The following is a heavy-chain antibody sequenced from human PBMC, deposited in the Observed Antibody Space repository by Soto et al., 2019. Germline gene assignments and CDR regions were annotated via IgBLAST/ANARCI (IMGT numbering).Heavy chain of an antibody. CDR2: IIPIFGTA. Sequence: QVQLVQSGAEVKKPGSSVKVSCKASGGTFSSYAISWVRQAPGQGLEWMGGIIPIFGTANYAQKFQGRVTITADKSTSTAYMELSSLRSEDTAVYYCARGRDESDYCSGGSFYSGYNWFDPWGQGTLVTVSS. J-gene: IGHJ5*02. V-gene: IGHV1-69*06. D-gene: IGHD2-15*01. CDR1: GGTFSSYA. CDR3: ARGRDESDYCSGGSFYSGYNWFDP.